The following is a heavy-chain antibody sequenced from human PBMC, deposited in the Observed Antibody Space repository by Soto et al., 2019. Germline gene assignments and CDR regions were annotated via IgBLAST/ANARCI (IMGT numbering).Heavy chain of an antibody. Sequence: QVQLVQSGAEVKKPGSSVKVSCKASGGTFSRYAISWVRQAPGQGLEWMGGIIPIFGTANYAQKFQGRVTITADESTSTAYMELRSLGSEDTAVYYCARQGAALRDYYYGMDVWGQGTTVTVSS. CDR2: IIPIFGTA. CDR1: GGTFSRYA. CDR3: ARQGAALRDYYYGMDV. J-gene: IGHJ6*02. D-gene: IGHD6-25*01. V-gene: IGHV1-69*12.